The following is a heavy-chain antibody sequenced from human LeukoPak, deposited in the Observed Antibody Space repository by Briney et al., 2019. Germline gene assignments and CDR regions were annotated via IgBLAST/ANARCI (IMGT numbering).Heavy chain of an antibody. D-gene: IGHD6-13*01. CDR1: GYSFTTYW. V-gene: IGHV5-51*01. J-gene: IGHJ4*02. CDR2: IYPGDSDT. Sequence: GESLKISCKTSGYSFTTYWIGWVRLMPGKGLEWMGIIYPGDSDTRYSPSFQGQVTISADKSISTAYLQWSSLKASDTAMYYCARRSSGYSSSWYERPVFDSWGQGTLVTVSS. CDR3: ARRSSGYSSSWYERPVFDS.